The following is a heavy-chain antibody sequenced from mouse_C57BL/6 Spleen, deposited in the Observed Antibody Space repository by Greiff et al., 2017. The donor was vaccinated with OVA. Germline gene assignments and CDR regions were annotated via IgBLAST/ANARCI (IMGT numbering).Heavy chain of an antibody. V-gene: IGHV1-80*01. D-gene: IGHD1-1*01. CDR2: IYPGDGDT. J-gene: IGHJ2*01. CDR1: GYAFSSYW. CDR3: ARSGGYYGSSLDY. Sequence: VKLVESGAELVKPGASVKISCKASGYAFSSYWMNWVKQRPGKGLEWIGQIYPGDGDTNYNGKFKGKATLTADKSSSTAYMQLSSLTSEDSAVYFCARSGGYYGSSLDYWGQGTTLTVSS.